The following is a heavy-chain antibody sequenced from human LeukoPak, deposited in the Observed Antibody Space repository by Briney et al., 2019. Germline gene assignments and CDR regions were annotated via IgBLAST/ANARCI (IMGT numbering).Heavy chain of an antibody. J-gene: IGHJ4*02. Sequence: SETLSLTCAVYGGSFSGYYWSWIRQPPGKGLEWIGEINHSGSTNYNTSLKSRVTISVDTSKNQFSLKLSSVTAADTAVYYCARFPPRARKSSERWGQGTLVTVSS. CDR1: GGSFSGYY. CDR3: ARFPPRARKSSER. V-gene: IGHV4-34*01. CDR2: INHSGST. D-gene: IGHD6-25*01.